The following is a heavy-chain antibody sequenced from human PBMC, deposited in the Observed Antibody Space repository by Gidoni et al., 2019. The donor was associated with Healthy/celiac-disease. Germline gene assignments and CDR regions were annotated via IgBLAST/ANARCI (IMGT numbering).Heavy chain of an antibody. D-gene: IGHD6-13*01. CDR1: SGYV. V-gene: IGHV3-30*18. J-gene: IGHJ4*02. Sequence: SGYVMHLVRQAPGKGLECVAVISYDGSNTHYADSVKGRFTLSRDNSKNTLSLQMNSLRAEDTAVYYCAKEGQQQLLFDYWGQGTLVTVSS. CDR3: AKEGQQQLLFDY. CDR2: ISYDGSNT.